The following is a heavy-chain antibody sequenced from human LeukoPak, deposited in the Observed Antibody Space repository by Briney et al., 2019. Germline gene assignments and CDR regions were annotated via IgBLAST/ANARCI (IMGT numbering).Heavy chain of an antibody. V-gene: IGHV3-13*01. CDR2: IGTAGDT. CDR1: GFTFSSYD. Sequence: GGSLRLSCADSGFTFSSYDMHWVRQPPGKGLEWVSAIGTAGDTYYSHSVQGRFTISRDNAKNSLYLQMNSLRAEDTAVYYCAELGITMIGGVWGKGTTVTISS. CDR3: AELGITMIGGV. J-gene: IGHJ6*04. D-gene: IGHD3-10*02.